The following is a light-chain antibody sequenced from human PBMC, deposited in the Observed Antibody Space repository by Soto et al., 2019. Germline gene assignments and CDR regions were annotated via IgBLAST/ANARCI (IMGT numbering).Light chain of an antibody. J-gene: IGKJ2*01. V-gene: IGKV1-39*01. Sequence: DIQMTQSPSSLSASVGDRVTITCRASQSISSYLNWYQQKPGEAPKILIYAASTLQSGVPSRFSGRGSGPDCSLTISSLQPEDFATYYCQQTFSAPVTFGQGTRLEIK. CDR2: AAS. CDR3: QQTFSAPVT. CDR1: QSISSY.